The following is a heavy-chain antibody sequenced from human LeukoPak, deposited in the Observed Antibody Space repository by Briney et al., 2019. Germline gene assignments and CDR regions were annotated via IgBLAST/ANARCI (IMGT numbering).Heavy chain of an antibody. J-gene: IGHJ4*02. V-gene: IGHV3-21*01. CDR2: ISTSSSYI. Sequence: GGSLRLSCAASGFTLSSYSMNWVRQAPGKGLEWVSSISTSSSYIYYADSVKGRFTISRDNAKKSLYLQVNSLRAEDTAVYYCARGTLNIPGQHGAFDYWGQGTLVTVSS. CDR1: GFTLSSYS. CDR3: ARGTLNIPGQHGAFDY. D-gene: IGHD2/OR15-2a*01.